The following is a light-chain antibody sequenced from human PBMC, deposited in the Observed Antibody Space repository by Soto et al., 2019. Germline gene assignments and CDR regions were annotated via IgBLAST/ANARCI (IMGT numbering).Light chain of an antibody. V-gene: IGLV1-44*01. Sequence: QSVLTQPPSASGTPGQRVTISCSGSSSNIGSETVNWYQQLPGTAPKLLIYSNNQRPSGVPDRFSGSKSGTSASLAISGLQSEDEADYYCAAWDDSLNGHAVFGGGTKLTVL. CDR3: AAWDDSLNGHAV. CDR1: SSNIGSET. J-gene: IGLJ2*01. CDR2: SNN.